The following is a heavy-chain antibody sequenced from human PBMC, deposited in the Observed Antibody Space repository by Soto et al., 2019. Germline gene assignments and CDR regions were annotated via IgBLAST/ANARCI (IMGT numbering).Heavy chain of an antibody. Sequence: QVQLVQSGAEVKKPGSSVKVSCKASGGTFSSYAISWVRQAPGQGLEWMGGIIPIFGTANYAQKLQGRVTITADKSTSTAYMELSSLRSEDTAVYYCARGVFHTETYYYDSSGYYFDYWGQGTLVTVSS. CDR3: ARGVFHTETYYYDSSGYYFDY. CDR1: GGTFSSYA. CDR2: IIPIFGTA. J-gene: IGHJ4*02. V-gene: IGHV1-69*06. D-gene: IGHD3-22*01.